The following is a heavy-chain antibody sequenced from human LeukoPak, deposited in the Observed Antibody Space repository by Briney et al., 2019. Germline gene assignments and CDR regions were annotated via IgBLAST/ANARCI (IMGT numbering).Heavy chain of an antibody. CDR3: ATAYSSGWADY. D-gene: IGHD6-19*01. J-gene: IGHJ4*02. V-gene: IGHV3-30*04. Sequence: GGSLRLSCAASGINFSGYAMHWVRQAPGKGLEWVAIISYDGSNKNYADSVKGRLTISRDNSNNMLFLQLNSLRTDDTAVYSCATAYSSGWADYWGQGTLVTVSS. CDR2: ISYDGSNK. CDR1: GINFSGYA.